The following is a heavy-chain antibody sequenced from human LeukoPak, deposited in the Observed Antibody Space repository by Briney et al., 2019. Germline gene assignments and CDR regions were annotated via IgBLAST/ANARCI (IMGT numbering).Heavy chain of an antibody. Sequence: GRSLRLSCAASGFSFDDYAMHWVRQAPGKGLEWVSGISWNSGTIGYADSVKGRFTISRDNAKNSLYLQMNSLRAEDTALYYCAKAYGSGSFHYYYGMDVWGQGTTVTVSS. CDR1: GFSFDDYA. D-gene: IGHD3-10*01. CDR2: ISWNSGTI. V-gene: IGHV3-9*01. J-gene: IGHJ6*02. CDR3: AKAYGSGSFHYYYGMDV.